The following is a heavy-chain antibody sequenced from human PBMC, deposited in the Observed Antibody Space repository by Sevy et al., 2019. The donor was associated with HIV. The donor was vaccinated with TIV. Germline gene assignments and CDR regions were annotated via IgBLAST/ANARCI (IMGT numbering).Heavy chain of an antibody. J-gene: IGHJ4*02. D-gene: IGHD3-22*01. Sequence: GGSLRLSCAASGFTFSSYAMSWVRQAPGKGLEWVSAISGSGGSTYYADSVKGRFTISRDNSKNTLYLQMNSLRAEDTAVYYCAKATPNYDDSSGYYGYWGQGTLVTVSS. CDR2: ISGSGGST. CDR3: AKATPNYDDSSGYYGY. V-gene: IGHV3-23*01. CDR1: GFTFSSYA.